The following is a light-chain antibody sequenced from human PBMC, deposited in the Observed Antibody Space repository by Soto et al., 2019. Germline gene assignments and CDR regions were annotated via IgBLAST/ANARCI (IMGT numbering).Light chain of an antibody. Sequence: QSALTQPASVSGSPGQSITISCTGSTSDIGSYNLVSWYQQYPGKAPKLMIYEGNKRPSGVSNRFSGSRSGNTASLTISGLQAEDEANYYCSSYTRSSALIFGGGTKLTVL. CDR2: EGN. V-gene: IGLV2-14*02. CDR3: SSYTRSSALI. J-gene: IGLJ2*01. CDR1: TSDIGSYNL.